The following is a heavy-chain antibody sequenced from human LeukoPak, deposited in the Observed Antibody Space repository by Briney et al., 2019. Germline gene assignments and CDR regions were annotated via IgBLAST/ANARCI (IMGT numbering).Heavy chain of an antibody. CDR3: ARHPYYYYGIDV. CDR2: IYYSEST. CDR1: GGSISTFY. Sequence: SETLSLTCTVSGGSISTFYWSWIRQPPGKGLEWIGYIYYSESTNYNPSLKSRVTISIDTSKNQFSLKLSSVTAADTAVYYCARHPYYYYGIDVWGQGTTVTVSS. J-gene: IGHJ6*02. V-gene: IGHV4-59*08.